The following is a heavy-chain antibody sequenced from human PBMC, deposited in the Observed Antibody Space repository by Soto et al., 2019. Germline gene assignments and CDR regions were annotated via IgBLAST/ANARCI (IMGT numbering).Heavy chain of an antibody. V-gene: IGHV4-34*01. CDR3: AIVEQNSGYPKGFSVDP. J-gene: IGHJ5*02. CDR1: GGSFSGYY. CDR2: INHSGST. D-gene: IGHD5-12*01. Sequence: QVQLQQSGAGLLKPSETLSLTCAVYGGSFSGYYWSWIRQPPGKGLEWIGEINHSGSTNYNPSLKSRVTISVDTSKNQFSLKLSSVTAADTAVYYCAIVEQNSGYPKGFSVDPWGQGTLVTVSS.